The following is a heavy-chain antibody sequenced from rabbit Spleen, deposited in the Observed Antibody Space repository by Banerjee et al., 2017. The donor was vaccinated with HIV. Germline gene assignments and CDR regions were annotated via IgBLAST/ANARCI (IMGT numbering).Heavy chain of an antibody. CDR2: IYSGSSGGT. CDR3: ARGRYIHTNYFADYFNL. Sequence: QEQLKESGGGLVQPEGSLTLTCTPSGFSFSSIYYMCWVRQAPGKGLEWIACIYSGSSGGTYYASWAKGRFTISKTSSTAVTLQMTSLTAADTATYFCARGRYIHTNYFADYFNLWGPGTLVTVS. V-gene: IGHV1S45*01. CDR1: GFSFSSIYY. J-gene: IGHJ4*01. D-gene: IGHD1-1*01.